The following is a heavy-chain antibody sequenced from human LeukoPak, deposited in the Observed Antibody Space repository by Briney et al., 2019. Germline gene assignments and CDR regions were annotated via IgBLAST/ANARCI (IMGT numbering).Heavy chain of an antibody. D-gene: IGHD1-14*01. Sequence: GASVKVSCKASGYTFTTYAMNWVRQAPGQGLEWMGWISAYNGNTNYAQKLQGRVTMTTDTSTSTAYMELRSLRSDDTAVYYCARVGRSEPNYMDVWGKGTTVTISS. CDR3: ARVGRSEPNYMDV. CDR1: GYTFTTYA. J-gene: IGHJ6*03. CDR2: ISAYNGNT. V-gene: IGHV1-18*01.